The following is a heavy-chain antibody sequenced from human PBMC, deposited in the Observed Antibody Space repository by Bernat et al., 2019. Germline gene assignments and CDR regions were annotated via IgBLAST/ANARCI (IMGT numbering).Heavy chain of an antibody. CDR2: IKHDGSEK. CDR1: GFTFSNYW. V-gene: IGHV3-7*03. Sequence: EVQLVESGGGLVQPGGSLRLSCAASGFTFSNYWMTWVRQAPGKGLEWVANIKHDGSEKYYVDSVKGRFTISRDNAKNSLYLQINSLRAEDTAVYYCARPPYSSSAYWGQGTLVT. CDR3: ARPPYSSSAY. J-gene: IGHJ4*02. D-gene: IGHD6-6*01.